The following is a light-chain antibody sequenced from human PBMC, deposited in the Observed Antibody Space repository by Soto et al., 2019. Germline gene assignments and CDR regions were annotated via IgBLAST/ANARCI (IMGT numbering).Light chain of an antibody. CDR3: QQYNNWPPYT. V-gene: IGKV3-15*01. CDR1: QSVGSG. J-gene: IGKJ2*01. Sequence: EIVMTQSPATLSVSPGERATLSCRASQSVGSGLSWYQQKPDQAPRLLIYGASTRATGIPARFSGSGSGTEFTLTISSLQSEVYAVYYCQQYNNWPPYTFGQGTKVEIK. CDR2: GAS.